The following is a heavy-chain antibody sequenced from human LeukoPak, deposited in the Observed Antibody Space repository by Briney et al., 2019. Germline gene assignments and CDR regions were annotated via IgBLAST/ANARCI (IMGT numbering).Heavy chain of an antibody. V-gene: IGHV3-48*01. Sequence: GGSLRLSCAASGFTFSTYSMNWVRQAPGKGLEWVSYISSSSSTIYYVDSVKGRFTISRDNAKNSLNLQMHSLRAEDTAVYYCARGSTYYDSSGQVPFDYWGQGTLVTVSS. D-gene: IGHD3-22*01. CDR2: ISSSSSTI. CDR3: ARGSTYYDSSGQVPFDY. CDR1: GFTFSTYS. J-gene: IGHJ4*02.